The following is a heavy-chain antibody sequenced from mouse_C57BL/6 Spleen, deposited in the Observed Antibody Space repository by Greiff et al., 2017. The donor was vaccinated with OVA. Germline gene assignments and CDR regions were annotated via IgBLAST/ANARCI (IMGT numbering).Heavy chain of an antibody. CDR3: ATRDYGTLFDY. J-gene: IGHJ2*01. V-gene: IGHV1-52*01. CDR2: IDPSDSET. D-gene: IGHD1-1*01. Sequence: QVQLQQPGAELVRPGSSVKLSCKASGYTFTSYWMHWVKQRPIQGLEWIGNIDPSDSETHYNQKFKDKATLTVDKSSSTAYMQLSSLTSEDSAVYYCATRDYGTLFDYWGQGTTLTVSS. CDR1: GYTFTSYW.